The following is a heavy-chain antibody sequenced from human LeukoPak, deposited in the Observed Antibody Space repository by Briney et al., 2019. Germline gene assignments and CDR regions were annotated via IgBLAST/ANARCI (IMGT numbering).Heavy chain of an antibody. D-gene: IGHD1-1*01. V-gene: IGHV4-59*12. Sequence: SETLSLTCTVSGGSISSYYWSWIRQPPGKGLEWIGYIYHSGSTYYNPSLKSRVTISVDRSKNQFSLKLSSVTAADTAVYYCATQPFILERPSYYFDYWGQGTLVTVSS. CDR3: ATQPFILERPSYYFDY. CDR2: IYHSGST. CDR1: GGSISSYY. J-gene: IGHJ4*02.